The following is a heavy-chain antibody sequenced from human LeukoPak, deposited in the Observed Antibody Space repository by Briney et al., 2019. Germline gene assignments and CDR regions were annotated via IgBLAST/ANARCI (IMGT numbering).Heavy chain of an antibody. CDR1: GGSISSYY. J-gene: IGHJ4*02. Sequence: SETLSLTCTVSGGSISSYYWSWIRQPPGKGLEWIGYIYYTGSTNCNPSLKSRVTISVDTSKNQFSLKLSSVTAADTAVYYCARSGKSAYILDYWGQGTLVTVSS. CDR3: ARSGKSAYILDY. D-gene: IGHD3-16*01. V-gene: IGHV4-59*01. CDR2: IYYTGST.